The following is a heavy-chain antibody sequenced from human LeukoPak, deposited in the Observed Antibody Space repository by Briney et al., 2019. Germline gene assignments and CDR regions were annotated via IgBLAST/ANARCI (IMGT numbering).Heavy chain of an antibody. CDR1: GFTFSSHW. V-gene: IGHV3-7*01. Sequence: GGSLRLSCAASGFTFSSHWMSWVRQAPGKGLEGVANIKQDGSEKYYVDSVKGRFTISRDNAKNSLYLQMNSLRAEDTAVYYCARDVSGYGGGFPPGYWGQGTLVTVSS. CDR2: IKQDGSEK. J-gene: IGHJ4*02. D-gene: IGHD5-12*01. CDR3: ARDVSGYGGGFPPGY.